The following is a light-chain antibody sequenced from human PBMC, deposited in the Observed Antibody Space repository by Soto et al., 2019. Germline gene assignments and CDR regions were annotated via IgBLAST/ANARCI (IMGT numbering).Light chain of an antibody. CDR1: QSVSSN. Sequence: EIVMTQSPATLSVSPGDRATLSCRASQSVSSNLAWYQQKPGQAPRLLIDGASTRATGIPARFSGSGSGTEFTLTIRSLQSEDFAVYYCQQCYSWPYTFGQGTKLEIK. J-gene: IGKJ2*01. V-gene: IGKV3-15*01. CDR2: GAS. CDR3: QQCYSWPYT.